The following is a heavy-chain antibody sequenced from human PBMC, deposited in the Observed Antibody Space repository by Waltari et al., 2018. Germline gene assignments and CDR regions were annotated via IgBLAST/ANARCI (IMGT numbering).Heavy chain of an antibody. D-gene: IGHD1-26*01. J-gene: IGHJ5*02. CDR1: GGSLSSYY. V-gene: IGHV4-59*01. CDR2: IYYSGST. CDR3: ARGLVGATTNWFDP. Sequence: QVQLQESGPGLVKPSETLSLTCTVSGGSLSSYYWSWIRQPPGKGLEWIGYIYYSGSTNYNPSLKSRVTISVDTSKNQFSLKLSSVTAADTAVYYCARGLVGATTNWFDPWGQGTLVTVSS.